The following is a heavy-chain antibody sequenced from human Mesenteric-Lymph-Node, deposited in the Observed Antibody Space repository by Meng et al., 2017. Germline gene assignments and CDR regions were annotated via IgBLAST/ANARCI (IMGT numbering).Heavy chain of an antibody. J-gene: IGHJ4*02. CDR2: ISSSGSTI. D-gene: IGHD3-10*01. Sequence: GESLKISCAASGFTFSSYEMNWVRQAPGKGLEWVSYISSSGSTIYYADSVKGRFTISRDNAKNSLYLQMNSLRAEDTAVYYCARDSTGGYYYGSGSYQWGQGTLVTVSS. V-gene: IGHV3-48*03. CDR3: ARDSTGGYYYGSGSYQ. CDR1: GFTFSSYE.